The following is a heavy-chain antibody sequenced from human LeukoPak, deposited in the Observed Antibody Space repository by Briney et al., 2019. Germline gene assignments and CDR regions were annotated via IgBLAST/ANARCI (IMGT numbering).Heavy chain of an antibody. Sequence: SVKVSCKAPGGTFSSYAISWVRQAPGQGLEWMGRIIPIFGTANYAQKFQGRVTITTDESTSTAYMELSSLRSEDTAVYYCARAHYYGSGSYYIPNWGQGTLVTVSS. D-gene: IGHD3-10*01. CDR2: IIPIFGTA. CDR1: GGTFSSYA. CDR3: ARAHYYGSGSYYIPN. V-gene: IGHV1-69*05. J-gene: IGHJ4*02.